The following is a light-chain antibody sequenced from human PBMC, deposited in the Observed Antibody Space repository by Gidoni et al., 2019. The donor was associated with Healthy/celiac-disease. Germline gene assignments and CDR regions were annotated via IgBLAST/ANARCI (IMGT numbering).Light chain of an antibody. CDR1: QGISSA. Sequence: AIQLTQSPSSLSASVGDRVTITCRSSQGISSALAWYQQKPGKAPKLLIYDASSLESGVPSRFSGSGSGTDFTLTISSLQPEDFATYYCQQFNSPITFXPXTKVDIK. CDR3: QQFNSPIT. CDR2: DAS. J-gene: IGKJ3*01. V-gene: IGKV1-13*02.